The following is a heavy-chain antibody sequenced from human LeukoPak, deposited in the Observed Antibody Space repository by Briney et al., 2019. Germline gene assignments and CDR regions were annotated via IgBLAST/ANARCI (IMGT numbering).Heavy chain of an antibody. V-gene: IGHV3-7*04. CDR3: AREGAHDAFDI. D-gene: IGHD4/OR15-4a*01. CDR1: GFTFSSYW. Sequence: GGSLRLSCAASGFTFSSYWMSWVRQAPGKGLEWVANIKQDGSEKYYVDSVKGRFTISRDNAKKSLYLQMNSLRAEDTAVYYCAREGAHDAFDIWGQGTMVTVSS. CDR2: IKQDGSEK. J-gene: IGHJ3*02.